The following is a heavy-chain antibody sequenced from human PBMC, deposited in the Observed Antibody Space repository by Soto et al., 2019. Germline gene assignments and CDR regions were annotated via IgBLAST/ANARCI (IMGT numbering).Heavy chain of an antibody. CDR3: AKDGGPSRDFDWFYYFDY. J-gene: IGHJ4*02. CDR1: GFTFDDYA. D-gene: IGHD3-9*01. CDR2: ISWNSGSI. V-gene: IGHV3-9*01. Sequence: GGSLRLSCAASGFTFDDYAMHWVRQAPGKGLEWVSGISWNSGSIGYADSVKGRFTISRDNAKNSLYLQMNRLRAEDTALYYCAKDGGPSRDFDWFYYFDYWGQGTLVTVSS.